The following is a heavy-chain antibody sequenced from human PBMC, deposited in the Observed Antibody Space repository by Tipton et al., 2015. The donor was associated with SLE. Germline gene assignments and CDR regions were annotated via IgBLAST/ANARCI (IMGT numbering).Heavy chain of an antibody. CDR3: ARALRGTMVVPSSAFDI. CDR2: ISAYNGNT. D-gene: IGHD4-23*01. J-gene: IGHJ3*02. V-gene: IGHV1-18*01. Sequence: QSGAEVKKPGASVKVSCKASGYTFTSYGISWVRQAPGQGLEWMGWISAYNGNTNYAQKLQGRVTMTTDTSTSTAYMELRSLRSDDPAVYYCARALRGTMVVPSSAFDIWGQGTMVTVSS. CDR1: GYTFTSYG.